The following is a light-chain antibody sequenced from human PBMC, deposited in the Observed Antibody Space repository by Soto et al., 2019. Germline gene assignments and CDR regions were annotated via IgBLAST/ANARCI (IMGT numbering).Light chain of an antibody. CDR1: QSVGSW. J-gene: IGKJ1*01. CDR3: QQYGSSSPWT. Sequence: DIQMTQSPSTLSASVGDRVTITCRASQSVGSWLAWYQQKPGKAPKLLIYKASSLESGVPSRFSVSGSGTEFSLTISSLQPDDFASYHCQQYGSSSPWTVGQGTKLEIK. V-gene: IGKV1-5*03. CDR2: KAS.